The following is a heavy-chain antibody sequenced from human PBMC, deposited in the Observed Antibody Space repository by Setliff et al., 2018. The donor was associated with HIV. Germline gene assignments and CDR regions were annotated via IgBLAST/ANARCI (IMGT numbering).Heavy chain of an antibody. J-gene: IGHJ1*01. CDR1: GGTFSSHA. Sequence: SVKVSCKTSGGTFSSHAISWVRQAPGQGLEWMGGIIPIFGTANYAQKFQGRVTITADSSGNTLFLELGPLRSDDSATYYCVRAFDQDFHNWGQGTVVTSPQ. D-gene: IGHD3-9*01. CDR2: IIPIFGTA. CDR3: VRAFDQDFHN. V-gene: IGHV1-69*13.